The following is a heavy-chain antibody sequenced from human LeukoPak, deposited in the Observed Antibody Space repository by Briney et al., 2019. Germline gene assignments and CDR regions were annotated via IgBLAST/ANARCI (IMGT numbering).Heavy chain of an antibody. D-gene: IGHD4-17*01. Sequence: GDSGKVSCKASSYTFTTYGISCVRQAPGQGLEWMGWISGYNGNTNYAQKLQGRVTMTTDTSTSTAYMQLRSLRSDHSAVYYCATDSGLRCPDYWGQGTVATVS. V-gene: IGHV1-18*01. J-gene: IGHJ4*02. CDR1: SYTFTTYG. CDR2: ISGYNGNT. CDR3: ATDSGLRCPDY.